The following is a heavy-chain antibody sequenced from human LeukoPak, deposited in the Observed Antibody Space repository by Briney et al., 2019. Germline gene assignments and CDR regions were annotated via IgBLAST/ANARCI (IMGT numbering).Heavy chain of an antibody. CDR2: ISSGCSTM. CDR1: GFTFSDYY. V-gene: IGHV3-11*04. J-gene: IGHJ3*02. D-gene: IGHD2-21*01. CDR3: ARGGRGGDYAFDI. Sequence: GGSLRLSCAASGFTFSDYYMSWIRQAPGKGLEWISYISSGCSTMYYADSVKGRFTISRDNAKDSLYLQMNSLRAEDTAVYYCARGGRGGDYAFDIWGQGTMVTVSS.